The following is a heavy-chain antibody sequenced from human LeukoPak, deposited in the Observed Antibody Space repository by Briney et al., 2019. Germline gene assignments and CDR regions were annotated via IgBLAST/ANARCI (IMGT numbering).Heavy chain of an antibody. D-gene: IGHD3-10*01. Sequence: SEPLSLTCTVSGASIKTYYWSWIRQPPGKGLEWIGHIVYSGSANYNPSLNSRVTISMDTSKNQVSLKLSSVTAADTSVYYCATSRFSGGLGRFDPWGQGTLVTVSS. CDR2: IVYSGSA. J-gene: IGHJ5*02. CDR3: ATSRFSGGLGRFDP. V-gene: IGHV4-59*08. CDR1: GASIKTYY.